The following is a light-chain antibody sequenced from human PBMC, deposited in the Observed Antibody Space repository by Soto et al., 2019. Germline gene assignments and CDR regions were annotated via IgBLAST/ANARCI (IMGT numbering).Light chain of an antibody. Sequence: EIVLTQSPGTLSLSPGDRATLSCRASQSVNIYFAWYQQKPGQAPRLLIFNTSRRATGIPDRFSGSGSRTDFTLIISRLEPDDSAMYYCQQYGHPLHTFGQGTKLDIK. CDR3: QQYGHPLHT. CDR1: QSVNIY. J-gene: IGKJ2*01. V-gene: IGKV3-20*01. CDR2: NTS.